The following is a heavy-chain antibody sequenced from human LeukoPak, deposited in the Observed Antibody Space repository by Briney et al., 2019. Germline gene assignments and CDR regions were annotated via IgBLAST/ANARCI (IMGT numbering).Heavy chain of an antibody. V-gene: IGHV4-59*11. CDR3: AGDSSGYSVPSY. J-gene: IGHJ4*02. Sequence: PSETLSLTCTVSGGSISSHYWSWIRPPPGKGLEGIGYIYYSGSTNYNPSLKSRVTISVDTSKNQFSLKLSSVTAADTAVYYCAGDSSGYSVPSYWGQGTLVTVSS. CDR2: IYYSGST. D-gene: IGHD3-22*01. CDR1: GGSISSHY.